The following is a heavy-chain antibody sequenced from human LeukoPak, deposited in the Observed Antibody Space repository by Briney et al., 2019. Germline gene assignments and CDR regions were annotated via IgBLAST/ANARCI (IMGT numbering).Heavy chain of an antibody. Sequence: GGSLRLSCAASGFIFSSYAIHWVRQAPGKGLEWVAVISYDGSNKYYADSVKGRFTISRDNSKNTLYLQVNSLRAEDTAVYYCAETNPKSYDFWSGYRNYFDYWGQGTLVTVSS. V-gene: IGHV3-30*04. CDR2: ISYDGSNK. D-gene: IGHD3-3*01. J-gene: IGHJ4*02. CDR1: GFIFSSYA. CDR3: AETNPKSYDFWSGYRNYFDY.